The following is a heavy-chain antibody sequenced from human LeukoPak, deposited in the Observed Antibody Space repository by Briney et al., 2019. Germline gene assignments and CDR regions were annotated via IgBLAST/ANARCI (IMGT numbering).Heavy chain of an antibody. J-gene: IGHJ4*02. V-gene: IGHV1-69*04. D-gene: IGHD2-2*02. CDR1: GGTFSSYA. CDR3: ATDLVGYCSSTSCYSRDY. CDR2: IIPILGIA. Sequence: SVKVSCKASGGTFSSYAISWVRQAPGQGLEWMGRIIPILGIANYAQKFQGRVTITADKSTSTAYMELSSLRSEDTAVYYCATDLVGYCSSTSCYSRDYWGQGTLVTVSS.